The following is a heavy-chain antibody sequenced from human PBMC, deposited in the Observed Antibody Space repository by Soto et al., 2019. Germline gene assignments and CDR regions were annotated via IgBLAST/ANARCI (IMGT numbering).Heavy chain of an antibody. Sequence: SETLSLTCTVSGGSVSSSSYYWGWVRQSPGKGLEWIGSVYYSGSTYYNPSLESRVTISVDKSKNQFSLKLMSLSAADTAVYYCGRLEGLATISYYFDYWGQGALVTVSS. CDR2: VYYSGST. D-gene: IGHD3-9*01. CDR1: GGSVSSSSYY. CDR3: GRLEGLATISYYFDY. J-gene: IGHJ4*02. V-gene: IGHV4-39*01.